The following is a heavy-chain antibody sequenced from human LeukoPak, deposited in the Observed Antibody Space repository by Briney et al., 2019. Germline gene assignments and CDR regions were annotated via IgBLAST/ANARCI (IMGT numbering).Heavy chain of an antibody. V-gene: IGHV3-23*01. Sequence: PGGSLRLSCAASGFTFSSYAMSWVRQAPGKGLEWVSAISGSGGSTYYADSVKGRFTNPRDNSKNTLYLQMNSLRAEDTAVYYCAKDLFPGIAAAATGYFDYWGQGTLVTVSS. J-gene: IGHJ4*02. D-gene: IGHD6-13*01. CDR1: GFTFSSYA. CDR2: ISGSGGST. CDR3: AKDLFPGIAAAATGYFDY.